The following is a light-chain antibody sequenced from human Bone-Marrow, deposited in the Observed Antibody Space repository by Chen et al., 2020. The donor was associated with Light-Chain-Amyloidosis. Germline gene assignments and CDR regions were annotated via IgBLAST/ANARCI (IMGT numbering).Light chain of an antibody. CDR2: RDT. Sequence: SYELTQPPSVSVSPGQTARITCSGDDLPTKYAYWYQQKPGQAPVLVIHRDTERPLGISERFSGSSAGTTATLTISGVQAEDEADYHCQSADSSGTYEVIVGGGTKLTVL. CDR3: QSADSSGTYEVI. CDR1: DLPTKY. V-gene: IGLV3-25*03. J-gene: IGLJ2*01.